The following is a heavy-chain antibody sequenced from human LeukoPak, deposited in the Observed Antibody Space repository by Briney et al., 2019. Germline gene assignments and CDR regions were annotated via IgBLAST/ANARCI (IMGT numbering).Heavy chain of an antibody. J-gene: IGHJ4*02. CDR2: LSGSGGST. V-gene: IGHV3-23*01. D-gene: IGHD4-17*01. Sequence: PGGSLRLSCAASGFTFSSYAMSWVRQAPGKGLEWVSALSGSGGSTYYADSVKGRFTISRDNSKNTLYLQMNSLRVEDTAVYYCAKGHVRYGDFDYWGRGTLVTVSS. CDR1: GFTFSSYA. CDR3: AKGHVRYGDFDY.